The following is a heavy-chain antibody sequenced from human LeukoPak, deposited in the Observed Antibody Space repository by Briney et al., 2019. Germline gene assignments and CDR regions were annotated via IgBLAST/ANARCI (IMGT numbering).Heavy chain of an antibody. J-gene: IGHJ4*02. CDR3: AKSPRTIVVVPAARGPPRNY. D-gene: IGHD2-2*01. CDR2: IKSKTDGGTT. Sequence: GGSLRLSCAASGFTFSNAWMSWVRQAPGKGLEWVGRIKSKTDGGTTDYAAPVKGRFTISRDDSKNTLYLQMNSLKTEDTAVYYCAKSPRTIVVVPAARGPPRNYWGQGTLVTVSS. CDR1: GFTFSNAW. V-gene: IGHV3-15*01.